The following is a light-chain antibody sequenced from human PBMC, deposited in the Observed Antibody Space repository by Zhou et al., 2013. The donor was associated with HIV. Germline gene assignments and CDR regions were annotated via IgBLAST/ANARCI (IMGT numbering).Light chain of an antibody. V-gene: IGKV3-20*01. Sequence: IVLTQSPGTLSLSPGERATLSCRASQTISSDLLSWYQQKPGQAPRLLIYGTSNRVTGIPDRFSGSGSATDLTLTISRLEPEDFAVYYCQQYGSSPPYTFGQGTKLEIK. CDR3: QQYGSSPPYT. CDR2: GTS. J-gene: IGKJ2*01. CDR1: QTISSDL.